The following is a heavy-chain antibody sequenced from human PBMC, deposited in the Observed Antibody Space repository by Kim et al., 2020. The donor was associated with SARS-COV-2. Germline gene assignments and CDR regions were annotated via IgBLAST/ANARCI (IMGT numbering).Heavy chain of an antibody. Sequence: SETLSLTCTVSGGSISSYYWSWIRQPPGKGLEWIGSISNSGSTNYNPSLKSRVTISVDTSKNQFSLKLSSVTAADTAMYYCARDDSSGYFHWFDPWGQGTLVTVSS. CDR1: GGSISSYY. CDR3: ARDDSSGYFHWFDP. CDR2: ISNSGST. D-gene: IGHD3-22*01. J-gene: IGHJ5*02. V-gene: IGHV4-59*13.